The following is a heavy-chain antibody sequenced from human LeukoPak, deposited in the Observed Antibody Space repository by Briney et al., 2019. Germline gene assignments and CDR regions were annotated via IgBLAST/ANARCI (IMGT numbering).Heavy chain of an antibody. J-gene: IGHJ4*02. CDR2: IYHSGST. D-gene: IGHD6-19*01. CDR3: ARVVAAEPIDY. CDR1: GGSISSSTYY. V-gene: IGHV4-39*07. Sequence: ASETLSLTCTVSGGSISSSTYYWGWIRQPPGKGLEWIASIYHSGSTYYNPSLKSRVTISVDTSKNQFSLKLSSVTAADTAVYYCARVVAAEPIDYWGQGTLVTVSS.